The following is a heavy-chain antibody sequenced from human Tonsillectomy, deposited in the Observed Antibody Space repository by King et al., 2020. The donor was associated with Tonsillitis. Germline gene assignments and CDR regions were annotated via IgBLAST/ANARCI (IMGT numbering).Heavy chain of an antibody. CDR2: IYYSWVT. D-gene: IGHD3-3*01. J-gene: IGHJ5*02. Sequence: QLQESGPGLVKPSETLSLTCTVSGGSISSSSYYWGWIRHPPGKGLEWIGSIYYSWVTYYNPSLKSRVTISVDTSKNQFSLKLSSVTAADTAVYYCARQGYDFWSGYLGWFDPWGQGTLVTVSS. CDR3: ARQGYDFWSGYLGWFDP. V-gene: IGHV4-39*01. CDR1: GGSISSSSYY.